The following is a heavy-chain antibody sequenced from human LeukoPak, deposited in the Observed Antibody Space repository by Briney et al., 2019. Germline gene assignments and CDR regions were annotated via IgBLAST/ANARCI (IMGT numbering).Heavy chain of an antibody. CDR3: ARSYYDSSGYAYHSEY. Sequence: GGSLRLSCAASGFTFDDYGMNWVRQAPGKGLEWVSGINWNGGSTGYADSVKGRFTISRDKAKNSLYLQMNSLRAEDTASYHCARSYYDSSGYAYHSEYWGQGTLVIVSS. CDR2: INWNGGST. D-gene: IGHD3-22*01. CDR1: GFTFDDYG. J-gene: IGHJ4*02. V-gene: IGHV3-20*01.